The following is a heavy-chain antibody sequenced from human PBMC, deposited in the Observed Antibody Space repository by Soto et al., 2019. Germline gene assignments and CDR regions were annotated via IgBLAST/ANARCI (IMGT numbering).Heavy chain of an antibody. V-gene: IGHV4-39*01. J-gene: IGHJ3*02. CDR3: ARLYQAYYDFWSGYSDPAHAFDI. Sequence: SETLSLTCTVSGGSISSSSYYWGWIRRPPGKGLEWIGSIYYSGSTYYNPSLKSRVTISVDTSKNQFSLKLSSVTAADTAVYYCARLYQAYYDFWSGYSDPAHAFDIWGQGTMVTVSS. CDR1: GGSISSSSYY. D-gene: IGHD3-3*01. CDR2: IYYSGST.